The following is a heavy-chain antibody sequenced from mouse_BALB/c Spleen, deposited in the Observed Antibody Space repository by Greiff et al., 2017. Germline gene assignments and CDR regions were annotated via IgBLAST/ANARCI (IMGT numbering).Heavy chain of an antibody. Sequence: DLVKPGASVKLSCKASGYTFTSYWINWIKQRPGQGLEWIGRIAPGSGSTYYNEMFKGKATLTVDTSSSTAYIQLSSLSSEDSAVYVCVIYYYGSSRYYYAMDYWGQGTSVTVSS. D-gene: IGHD1-1*01. CDR3: VIYYYGSSRYYYAMDY. CDR2: IAPGSGST. V-gene: IGHV1S41*01. CDR1: GYTFTSYW. J-gene: IGHJ4*01.